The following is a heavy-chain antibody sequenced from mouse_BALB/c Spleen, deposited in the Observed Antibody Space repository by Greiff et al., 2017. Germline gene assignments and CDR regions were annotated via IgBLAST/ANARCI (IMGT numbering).Heavy chain of an antibody. CDR3: ARSGYDYGYYFDY. CDR1: GYTFTDYW. CDR2: IDTSDSYT. D-gene: IGHD2-4*01. V-gene: IGHV1-69*01. J-gene: IGHJ2*01. Sequence: QVHVKQPGAELVMPGASVKMSCKASGYTFTDYWMHWVKQRPGQGLEWIGAIDTSDSYTSYNQKFKGKATLTVDESSSTAYMQLSSLTSEDSAVYYCARSGYDYGYYFDYWGQGTTLTVSS.